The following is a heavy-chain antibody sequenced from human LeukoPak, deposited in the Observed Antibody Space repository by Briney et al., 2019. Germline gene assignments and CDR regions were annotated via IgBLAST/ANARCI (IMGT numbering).Heavy chain of an antibody. Sequence: GGSLRLSCAASGFTFSDYYMSWIRQAPGKGLEWVSYISSSGSTIYYADSVKGRFTISRDNAENTLYLQMNSLRVEDTAVYYCVRSAFHAGSGNYYDYWGQGTLVTVSS. D-gene: IGHD3-22*01. CDR3: VRSAFHAGSGNYYDY. V-gene: IGHV3-11*04. CDR2: ISSSGSTI. J-gene: IGHJ4*02. CDR1: GFTFSDYY.